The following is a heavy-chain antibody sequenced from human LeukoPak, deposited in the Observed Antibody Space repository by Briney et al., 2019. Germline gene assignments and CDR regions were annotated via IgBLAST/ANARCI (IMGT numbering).Heavy chain of an antibody. CDR1: GFTFSSYG. J-gene: IGHJ4*02. Sequence: GGSLRLSCAASGFTFSSYGMHWVRQAPGKGLEWVAVIWYDGSNKYYADSVKGRFTISRDNSKNTLHLQMNSLRAEDTAVYYCARERSIVATFDYWGQGTLVTVSS. CDR2: IWYDGSNK. V-gene: IGHV3-33*01. D-gene: IGHD5-12*01. CDR3: ARERSIVATFDY.